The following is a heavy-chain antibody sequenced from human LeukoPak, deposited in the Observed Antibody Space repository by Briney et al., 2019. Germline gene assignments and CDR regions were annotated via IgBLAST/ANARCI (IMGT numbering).Heavy chain of an antibody. J-gene: IGHJ4*02. D-gene: IGHD1-26*01. CDR1: GGSISSYY. CDR2: IYYSGGT. CDR3: AILVEGATTWDVDY. V-gene: IGHV4-59*05. Sequence: SETLSLTCTVSGGSISSYYWSWIRQPAGKGLEWIGSIYYSGGTYYNPSLKSRVTISVDTSKNQFSLKLSSVTAADTAVYYCAILVEGATTWDVDYWGQGTLVTVSS.